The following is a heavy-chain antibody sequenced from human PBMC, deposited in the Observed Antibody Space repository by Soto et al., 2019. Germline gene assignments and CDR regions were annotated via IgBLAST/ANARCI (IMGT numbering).Heavy chain of an antibody. CDR3: ARDLGDSYGYFYYYYGMDV. D-gene: IGHD5-18*01. V-gene: IGHV1-2*04. CDR1: VYTFTNYY. CDR2: INPNSGGT. J-gene: IGHJ6*02. Sequence: ASVKVSCKASVYTFTNYYMQWVRQAPGQGLEWMGWINPNSGGTNYAQKFQGWVTMTRDTSISTAYMELSRLRSDDTAVYYCARDLGDSYGYFYYYYGMDVWGQGTTVTVSS.